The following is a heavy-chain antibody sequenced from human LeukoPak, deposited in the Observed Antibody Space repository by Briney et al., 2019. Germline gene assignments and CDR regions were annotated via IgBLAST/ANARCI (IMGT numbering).Heavy chain of an antibody. CDR3: AGTLQTLGGPYPMIETY. Sequence: AGSVKVSCKASGYTFTSYGISWVRQAPGQGLEWMGWISAYNGNTNYAQKLQGRVTMTTDTSTSTAYMELRGLRSDDQTVYYCAGTLQTLGGPYPMIETYGGQGTLAPLPS. D-gene: IGHD3-22*01. V-gene: IGHV1-18*01. CDR2: ISAYNGNT. CDR1: GYTFTSYG. J-gene: IGHJ4*02.